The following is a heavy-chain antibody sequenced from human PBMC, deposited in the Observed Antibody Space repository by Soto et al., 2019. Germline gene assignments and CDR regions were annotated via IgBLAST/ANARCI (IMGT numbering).Heavy chain of an antibody. V-gene: IGHV3-53*01. CDR1: GFTVSINY. CDR3: ARDLTGYSGYHY. CDR2: IYSGGST. D-gene: IGHD5-12*01. J-gene: IGHJ4*02. Sequence: GGSLRLSCAASGFTVSINYMRWVRHAPGKGLEWVSVIYSGGSTYYADSVKGRFTISRDNSKNTLYLQMNSLRAEDTAVYYCARDLTGYSGYHYWGQGTLVTVSS.